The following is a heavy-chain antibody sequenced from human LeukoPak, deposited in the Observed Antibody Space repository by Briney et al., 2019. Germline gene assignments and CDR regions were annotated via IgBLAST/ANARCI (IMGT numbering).Heavy chain of an antibody. CDR3: ARVGSSWIHPFEY. CDR1: GGSIDGSTGH. CDR2: IFYRGSP. Sequence: SETLSLTCTVSGGSIDGSTGHWGWIRQPPGKGLEWIGSIFYRGSPYYNPSLNSRVTMSVDTSKNQFSLKLSSVTAADTAVYYCARVGSSWIHPFEYWGQGTLVTVSS. V-gene: IGHV4-39*07. J-gene: IGHJ4*02. D-gene: IGHD6-13*01.